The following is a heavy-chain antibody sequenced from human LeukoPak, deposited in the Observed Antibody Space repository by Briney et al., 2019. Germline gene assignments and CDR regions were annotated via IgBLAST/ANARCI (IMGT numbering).Heavy chain of an antibody. D-gene: IGHD2-15*01. Sequence: PSETLSLTCTVSGGSMSSYYWSWIRQPPGKGLEWIGYIYYSGSTNYNPSLKSRVTISVDTSKNQLSLKLSSVTAADTAVYYCARDRCSGGSCHSDYWGQGTLVTVSS. V-gene: IGHV4-59*01. CDR1: GGSMSSYY. J-gene: IGHJ4*02. CDR3: ARDRCSGGSCHSDY. CDR2: IYYSGST.